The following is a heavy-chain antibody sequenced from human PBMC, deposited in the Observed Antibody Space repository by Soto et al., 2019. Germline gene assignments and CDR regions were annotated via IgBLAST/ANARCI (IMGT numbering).Heavy chain of an antibody. CDR3: ARGHEGVVPPAVAGNGWVAYFDY. V-gene: IGHV4-34*01. J-gene: IGHJ4*01. Sequence: QVQLQQWGAGLLKPSETLSLTCAVYGGSFSGYYWSWIRQPPGKGLEWIGEINHSGSTNYNPSLKSRVTITVDPAKDQFPLELSSVTGAEPGGYFCARGHEGVVPPAVAGNGWVAYFDYWGQGTLVTL. CDR1: GGSFSGYY. CDR2: INHSGST. D-gene: IGHD6-19*01.